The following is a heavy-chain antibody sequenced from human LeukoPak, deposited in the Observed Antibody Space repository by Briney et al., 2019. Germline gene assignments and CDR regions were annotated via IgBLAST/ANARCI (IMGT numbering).Heavy chain of an antibody. CDR2: IRFDATNK. V-gene: IGHV3-30*02. CDR3: AKEQYAGYFDF. J-gene: IGHJ4*02. CDR1: GFIFSGSS. Sequence: GGSLRLSCAASGFIFSGSSMHWVRQAPGKGLEWVCFIRFDATNKYYADSVKGRFTISRDNSNNTLYLQLNNVRTEDTATYFCAKEQYAGYFDFWGQGTLVTVSA. D-gene: IGHD2-2*01.